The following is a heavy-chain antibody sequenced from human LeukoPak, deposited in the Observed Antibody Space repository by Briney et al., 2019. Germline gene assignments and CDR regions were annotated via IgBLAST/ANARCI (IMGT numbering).Heavy chain of an antibody. CDR3: ARYPGHYYYMDV. CDR1: GFTFSTYA. CDR2: ISSSSSYI. D-gene: IGHD2-2*01. Sequence: GGSLRLSCAASGFTFSTYAMSWVRQAPGKGLEWVSSISSSSSYIYYADSVKGRFTISRDNAKNSLYLQMNSLRAEDTAVYYCARYPGHYYYMDVWGKGTTVTVSS. J-gene: IGHJ6*03. V-gene: IGHV3-21*01.